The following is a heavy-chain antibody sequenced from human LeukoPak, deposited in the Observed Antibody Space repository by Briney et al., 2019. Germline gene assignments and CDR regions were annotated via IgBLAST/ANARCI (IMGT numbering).Heavy chain of an antibody. J-gene: IGHJ5*02. CDR1: GGXISSYY. CDR3: ARDRTGNNWFDP. CDR2: IYYSGST. V-gene: IGHV4-59*01. D-gene: IGHD1-1*01. Sequence: SETLSLTCTVSGGXISSYYCSWIRQPPGKGLEWIGYIYYSGSTNYNPSLKSRVTISVDTSKNQFSLKLSSVTAADTAVYYCARDRTGNNWFDPWGQGTLVTVSS.